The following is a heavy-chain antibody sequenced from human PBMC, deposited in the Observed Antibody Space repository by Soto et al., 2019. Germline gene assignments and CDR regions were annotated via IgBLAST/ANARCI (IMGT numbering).Heavy chain of an antibody. CDR2: INHSGST. Sequence: SETLSLTCAVYGGSFSGYYWTWIRQPPGTGLEWIGEINHSGSTNYNPSLKSRVTISVDTSKNQFSLKLTSVTAADTAVYYCGGDSVGLGHFDYWGQGALVT. D-gene: IGHD1-26*01. V-gene: IGHV4-34*01. J-gene: IGHJ4*02. CDR1: GGSFSGYY. CDR3: GGDSVGLGHFDY.